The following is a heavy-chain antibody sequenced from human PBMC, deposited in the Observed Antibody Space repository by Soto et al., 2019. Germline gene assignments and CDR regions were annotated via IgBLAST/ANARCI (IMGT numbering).Heavy chain of an antibody. Sequence: QVQLQQWGAGLLKPSETLSLTCAVYGGSFSGYYWSWIRQPPGKGLEWIGEINHSGSTNYNPSLKSRVTISVDTSKNQFSLKLRSVTAADTAVYYCARISRLVLFRYYYYMDVWGKGTTVTVSS. CDR2: INHSGST. CDR1: GGSFSGYY. CDR3: ARISRLVLFRYYYYMDV. J-gene: IGHJ6*03. V-gene: IGHV4-34*01. D-gene: IGHD3-22*01.